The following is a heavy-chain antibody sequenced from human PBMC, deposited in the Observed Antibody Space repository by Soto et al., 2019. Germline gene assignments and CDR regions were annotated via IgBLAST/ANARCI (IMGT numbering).Heavy chain of an antibody. Sequence: LSLTCAVYGGSFSGYYWSWIRQPPGKGLEWIGEINHSGSTNYNPSLKSRVTISVDTSKNQFSLKLSSVTAADTAVYCCARLRVVVVAATQRGNWFDPGGQGTLVTVSS. CDR1: GGSFSGYY. V-gene: IGHV4-34*01. CDR3: ARLRVVVVAATQRGNWFDP. CDR2: INHSGST. D-gene: IGHD2-15*01. J-gene: IGHJ5*02.